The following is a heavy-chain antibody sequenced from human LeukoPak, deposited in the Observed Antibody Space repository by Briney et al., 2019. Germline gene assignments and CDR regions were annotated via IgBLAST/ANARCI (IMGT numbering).Heavy chain of an antibody. D-gene: IGHD4-17*01. CDR1: GFTFSSYW. J-gene: IGHJ3*02. CDR3: ARGAYGDIDAFDI. CDR2: INSDGSST. Sequence: PGGSLRLSCADSGFTFSSYWMHWVRQAPGKGLVWVSRINSDGSSTSYADSVKGRFTISRDNAKNTQYLQMNSLRGEDTAVYYCARGAYGDIDAFDIWGQGTMVTVSS. V-gene: IGHV3-74*01.